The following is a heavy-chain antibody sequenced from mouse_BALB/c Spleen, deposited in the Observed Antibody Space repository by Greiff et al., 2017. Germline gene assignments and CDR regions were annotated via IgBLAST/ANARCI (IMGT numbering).Heavy chain of an antibody. V-gene: IGHV5-6*01. Sequence: EVQGVESGGDLVKPGGSLKLSCAASGFTFSSYGMSWVRQTPDKRLEWVATISSGGSYTYYPDSVKGRFTISRDNAKNTLYLQMSSLKSEDTAMYYGARQRGGNPGFDYWGQGTLVTVSA. CDR2: ISSGGSYT. J-gene: IGHJ3*01. CDR1: GFTFSSYG. CDR3: ARQRGGNPGFDY.